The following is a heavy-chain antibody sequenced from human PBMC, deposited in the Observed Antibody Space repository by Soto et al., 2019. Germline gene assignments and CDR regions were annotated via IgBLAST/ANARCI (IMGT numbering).Heavy chain of an antibody. J-gene: IGHJ6*02. D-gene: IGHD1-7*01. Sequence: AGESLKISCQTSGYSFTIYWIAWVRQMPGKGLECMGIIYPRDSDTRYTPSFQGQVTISVDKSVSTAYLQWNSLKASDTAMYYCARLHWAGTPKADLDVWGQGTTVTVSS. V-gene: IGHV5-51*03. CDR3: ARLHWAGTPKADLDV. CDR2: IYPRDSDT. CDR1: GYSFTIYW.